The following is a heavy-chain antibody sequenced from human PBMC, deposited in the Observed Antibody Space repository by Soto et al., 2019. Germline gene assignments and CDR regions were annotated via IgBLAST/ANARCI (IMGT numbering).Heavy chain of an antibody. CDR3: AREGAAAGTYYFDY. Sequence: VKVSCKASGYTFTGYYMHWVRQAPGQGLEWMGWINPNSGGTNYAQKFQGWVTMTRDTSISTAYMELSRLRSDDTAVYYCAREGAAAGTYYFDYWGQGTLVTVSS. CDR1: GYTFTGYY. D-gene: IGHD6-13*01. CDR2: INPNSGGT. V-gene: IGHV1-2*04. J-gene: IGHJ4*02.